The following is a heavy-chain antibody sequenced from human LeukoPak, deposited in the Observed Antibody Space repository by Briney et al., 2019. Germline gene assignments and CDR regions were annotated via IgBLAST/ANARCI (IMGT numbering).Heavy chain of an antibody. CDR1: GYTLTELS. CDR2: FDPEDGET. D-gene: IGHD2-2*01. Sequence: ASVKVSCKVSGYTLTELSMHWVRQAPGKGLEWMGGFDPEDGETIYAQKFQGRVTMTEDTSTDTAYMELSSLRSEDTAVYYCATGNVVVPAASSYWYFDLWGRGTLVTVSS. V-gene: IGHV1-24*01. CDR3: ATGNVVVPAASSYWYFDL. J-gene: IGHJ2*01.